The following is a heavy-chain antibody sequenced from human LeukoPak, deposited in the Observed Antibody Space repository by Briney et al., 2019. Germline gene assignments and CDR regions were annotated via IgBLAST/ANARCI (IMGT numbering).Heavy chain of an antibody. J-gene: IGHJ4*02. CDR1: GGSISSTNW. D-gene: IGHD2-8*01. CDR2: VHLDGRT. Sequence: SETLSLTCGVSGGSISSTNWWTWVRQPPGKGLEWIGEVHLDGRTNYNPSLESRLTMSVDLSENHISLKLTSVTAADTAVYYCAREGGLYRPLDYSGQGTLVTVSS. CDR3: AREGGLYRPLDY. V-gene: IGHV4-4*02.